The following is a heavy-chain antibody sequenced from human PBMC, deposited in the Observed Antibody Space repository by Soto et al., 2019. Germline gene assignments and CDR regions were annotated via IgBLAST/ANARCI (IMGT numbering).Heavy chain of an antibody. J-gene: IGHJ5*02. V-gene: IGHV4-4*07. CDR1: GASISGFY. Sequence: ENLSLTCTVSGASISGFYWSWIRNSAGKGLEWIGRIYATGTTDYNPSLKSRVMMSVDTSKKQFSLKLRSVTAADTAVYYCARAPPYHKVNWFDLWGPGVLVTVS. CDR2: IYATGTT. CDR3: ARAPPYHKVNWFDL.